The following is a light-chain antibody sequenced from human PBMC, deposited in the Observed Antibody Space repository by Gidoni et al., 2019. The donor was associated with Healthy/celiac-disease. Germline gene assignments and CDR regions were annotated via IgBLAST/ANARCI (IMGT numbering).Light chain of an antibody. V-gene: IGKV1-39*01. CDR1: QSISSY. Sequence: DIQMTKSPSSLSASVGDRVTITCRASQSISSYLNWYQQKPGKAPKLLIYAASSLQSGVPSRVSGSGSGTDFTLTISSLQPEDFATYYCQQSYSTPPYTFGQGTKLEIK. CDR2: AAS. CDR3: QQSYSTPPYT. J-gene: IGKJ2*01.